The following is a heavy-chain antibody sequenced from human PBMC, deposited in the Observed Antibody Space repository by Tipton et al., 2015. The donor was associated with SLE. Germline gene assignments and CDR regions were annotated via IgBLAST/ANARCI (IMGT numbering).Heavy chain of an antibody. D-gene: IGHD6-19*01. J-gene: IGHJ4*02. CDR3: ATGYSSAY. CDR2: IKEDGSEK. CDR1: RFSFSNYW. Sequence: SLRLSCAASRFSFSNYWMTWVRQAPGKGLEWVTNIKEDGSEKYYVDSVKGRFTISRDNAKNSLYLQMNNLRAEDTAVYYCATGYSSAYWGQGTLVTVSS. V-gene: IGHV3-7*05.